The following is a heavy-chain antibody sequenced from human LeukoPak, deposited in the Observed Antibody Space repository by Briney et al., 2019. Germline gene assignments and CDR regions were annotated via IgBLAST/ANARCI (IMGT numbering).Heavy chain of an antibody. V-gene: IGHV4-38-2*02. CDR2: IYHSGST. CDR1: GGSNSDYY. D-gene: IGHD3-10*01. J-gene: IGHJ5*02. Sequence: SETLSLTCSVSGGSNSDYYWSWIRQPPGKGLEWIGSIYHSGSTYYNPSLKSRVTISVDTSKNQFSLKLSSVTAADTAVYYCASEHIKAVTMVRGVITDVNWFDPWGQGTLVTVSS. CDR3: ASEHIKAVTMVRGVITDVNWFDP.